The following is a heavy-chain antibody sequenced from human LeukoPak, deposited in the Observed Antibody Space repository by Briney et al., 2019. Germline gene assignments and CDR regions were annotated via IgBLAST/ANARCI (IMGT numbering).Heavy chain of an antibody. CDR3: ARYGSGSYYNDPFDY. CDR2: IKQDGSDK. V-gene: IGHV3-7*05. CDR1: GFTFSGYW. J-gene: IGHJ4*02. D-gene: IGHD3-10*01. Sequence: GGSLRLSCAASGFTFSGYWMSWVRQAPGKGLEWVANIKQDGSDKYYVDSVKGRFTISRDNAKNSLYLQMNSLRAVDTAVYYCARYGSGSYYNDPFDYWGQGALVTVSS.